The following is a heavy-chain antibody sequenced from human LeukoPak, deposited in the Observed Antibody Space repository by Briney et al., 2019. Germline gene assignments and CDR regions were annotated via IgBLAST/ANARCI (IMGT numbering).Heavy chain of an antibody. CDR3: ARDRSGYSEYYFDY. CDR2: IYPSGST. CDR1: GGSTNTYC. J-gene: IGHJ4*02. V-gene: IGHV4-4*07. Sequence: SETLSLTCTVSGGSTNTYCWSWIRQPAEKGLEWIGRIYPSGSTYYNPSLKSRVTISIDKSKNQFSLSLTSVTAADTAVYYCARDRSGYSEYYFDYWGQGSLVTVSS. D-gene: IGHD5-12*01.